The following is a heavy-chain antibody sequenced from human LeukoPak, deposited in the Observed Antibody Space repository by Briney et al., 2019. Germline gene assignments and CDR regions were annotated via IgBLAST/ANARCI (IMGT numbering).Heavy chain of an antibody. CDR3: AKGPSLPYYYDSSGYTGDAFDI. Sequence: GGSLRLSCAASGFTFSSYAMSWVRQAPGKGLEWVSAISGSGGSTYYADSVKGRFTISRDKSKNTLYLQMNSLRAEDTAVYYCAKGPSLPYYYDSSGYTGDAFDIWGQGTMVTVSS. V-gene: IGHV3-23*01. J-gene: IGHJ3*02. D-gene: IGHD3-22*01. CDR1: GFTFSSYA. CDR2: ISGSGGST.